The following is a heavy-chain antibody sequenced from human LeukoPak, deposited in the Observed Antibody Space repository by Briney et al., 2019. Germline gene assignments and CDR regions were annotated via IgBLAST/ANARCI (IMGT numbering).Heavy chain of an antibody. V-gene: IGHV3-48*03. CDR2: ISSSGTTI. CDR1: GFTSSTYE. D-gene: IGHD2-2*01. CDR3: ARRYCSSTSCLIDY. J-gene: IGHJ4*02. Sequence: PGRSLRPSCAASGFTSSTYEMNWVRQAPGTGLGSGSYISSSGTTIYYADTGKGRFTISRDNAKNSLYLQMNSLRAEDTAVYYCARRYCSSTSCLIDYWGQGTLVTVSS.